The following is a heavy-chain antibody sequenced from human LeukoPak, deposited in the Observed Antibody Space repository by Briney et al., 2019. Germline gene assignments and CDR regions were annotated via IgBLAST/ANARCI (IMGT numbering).Heavy chain of an antibody. CDR1: GGSISSY. CDR2: IYTSGST. CDR3: AREGAYHDSSGYFDY. D-gene: IGHD3-22*01. Sequence: SETLSLTCTVSGGSISSYWSWIRQPAGKGLEWIGRIYTSGSTNYNPSLKSRVTISVDTSKNQFSLKLSSVTAADTAVYYCAREGAYHDSSGYFDYWGQGTLVTVSS. J-gene: IGHJ4*02. V-gene: IGHV4-4*07.